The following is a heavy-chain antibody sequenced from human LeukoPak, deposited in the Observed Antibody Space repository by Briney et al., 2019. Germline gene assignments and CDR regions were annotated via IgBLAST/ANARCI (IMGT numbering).Heavy chain of an antibody. D-gene: IGHD3-10*01. V-gene: IGHV1-69*01. Sequence: SVKVSCKASGIRFTSYAISGVRQAPGQGLEWMGAIVPIYDVTNYAQTFRGRVTMTADVSTSTAYMELSSLTSEDTAMYYCARIYYGSGSPDGYWGQGTLVTVSS. J-gene: IGHJ4*02. CDR3: ARIYYGSGSPDGY. CDR1: GIRFTSYA. CDR2: IVPIYDVT.